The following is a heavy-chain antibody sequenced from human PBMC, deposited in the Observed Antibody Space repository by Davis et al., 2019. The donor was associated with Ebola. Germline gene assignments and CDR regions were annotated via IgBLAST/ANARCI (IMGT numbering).Heavy chain of an antibody. CDR1: GFTFDDYA. Sequence: SLKISCAASGFTFDDYAMHWVRHAPGKGLEWVSGISWNSGSIGYADSVKGRFTISRDNAKNSLYLQMNSLRAEGTALYYCAKSLTTVTRLRYYYGMDVWGQGTTVTVSS. V-gene: IGHV3-9*01. CDR2: ISWNSGSI. D-gene: IGHD4-11*01. CDR3: AKSLTTVTRLRYYYGMDV. J-gene: IGHJ6*02.